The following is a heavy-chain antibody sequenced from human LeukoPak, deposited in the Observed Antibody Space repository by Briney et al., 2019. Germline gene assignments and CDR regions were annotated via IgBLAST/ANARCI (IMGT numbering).Heavy chain of an antibody. V-gene: IGHV4-39*07. CDR1: GGSISSSSYY. Sequence: KPSETLSLTCTVSGGSISSSSYYWGWIRQPPGKGLEWIGGIYYSGSTYYNPSLKSRVTISVDTSKNQFSLKLSSVTAADTAVYYCAEVGATPADRGYWGQGTLVTVSS. CDR2: IYYSGST. D-gene: IGHD1-26*01. J-gene: IGHJ4*02. CDR3: AEVGATPADRGY.